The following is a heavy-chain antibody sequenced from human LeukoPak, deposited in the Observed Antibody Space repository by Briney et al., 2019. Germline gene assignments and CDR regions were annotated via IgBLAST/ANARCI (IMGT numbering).Heavy chain of an antibody. Sequence: GGSLRLSCAASGFTFSSYSMNWVRQAPGKGLEWVSSISSSSSYIYYADSVKGRFTISRDNAKNSLYLQMNSLRAEDTAVYYCARDREGGTAFDSWGQGTMVTVSS. CDR2: ISSSSSYI. CDR1: GFTFSSYS. D-gene: IGHD1-26*01. V-gene: IGHV3-21*01. CDR3: ARDREGGTAFDS. J-gene: IGHJ3*02.